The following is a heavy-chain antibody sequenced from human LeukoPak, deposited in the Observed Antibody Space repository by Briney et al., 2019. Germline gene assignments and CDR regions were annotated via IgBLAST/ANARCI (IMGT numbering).Heavy chain of an antibody. CDR2: INPNRGGT. Sequence: GASVKVSCKASGYTFTGYYIHWVRQAPGQGLEWMGWINPNRGGTKSAQKFQGRVTMTRDTSISTAYMELRRLTADDTAVYYCARGRGPYYCVMDVWGQGTTVTVPS. D-gene: IGHD3-10*01. CDR3: ARGRGPYYCVMDV. CDR1: GYTFTGYY. V-gene: IGHV1-2*02. J-gene: IGHJ6*02.